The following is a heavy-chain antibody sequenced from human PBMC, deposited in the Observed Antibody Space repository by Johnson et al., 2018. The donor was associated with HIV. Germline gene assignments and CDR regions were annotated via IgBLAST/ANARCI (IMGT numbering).Heavy chain of an antibody. CDR2: ISYDGNNK. D-gene: IGHD6-19*01. Sequence: VQPGRSLRLSCAASGFTFSSYGMHWVRQAPGKGLEWVAVISYDGNNKYYADSVKGRFTISRDNSKNTQYLQMNSPRAEDTAVYYCAKDCSSGWWRITKSDAFDIWGQGTMVTVSS. V-gene: IGHV3-30*18. CDR3: AKDCSSGWWRITKSDAFDI. CDR1: GFTFSSYG. J-gene: IGHJ3*02.